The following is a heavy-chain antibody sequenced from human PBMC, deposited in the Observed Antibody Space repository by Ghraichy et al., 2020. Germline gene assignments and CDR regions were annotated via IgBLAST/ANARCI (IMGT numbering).Heavy chain of an antibody. J-gene: IGHJ4*02. CDR2: INSNSGAT. Sequence: SVKVSCKASGFSFTGYYLHWVRQTPGEGLEWMGWINSNSGATSFAPKFQGRVIMSRDTSLTTVYMELSSLTSDDTAVYFCARPLGTRATGYTYGYWGQGTLVTVSS. D-gene: IGHD5-18*01. CDR1: GFSFTGYY. V-gene: IGHV1-2*02. CDR3: ARPLGTRATGYTYGY.